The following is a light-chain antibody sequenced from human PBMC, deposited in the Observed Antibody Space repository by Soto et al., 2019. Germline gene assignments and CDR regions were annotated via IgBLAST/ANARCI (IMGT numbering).Light chain of an antibody. CDR1: SSDVGGFNY. V-gene: IGLV2-14*01. CDR2: EVS. J-gene: IGLJ2*01. CDR3: SSYTSSNTLV. Sequence: QSVLTQPASVSGSPGQSITISCTGTSSDVGGFNYVSWYQHHPGKVPKLMIYEVSNRPSGVSNRFSGSKSGNTAFLTISGLQAEDEGDYYCSSYTSSNTLVFGGGTKLTVL.